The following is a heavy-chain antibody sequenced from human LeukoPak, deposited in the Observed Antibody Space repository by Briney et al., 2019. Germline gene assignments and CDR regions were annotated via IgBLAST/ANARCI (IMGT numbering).Heavy chain of an antibody. Sequence: GGSLRLSCAASGFTFSSYAMSWDRQAPGKGLEWVSAISGSGGSTYYADSVKGRFTISRDNSKNTLYLQMNSLRAEDTAVYYCAKGSAWLQDLGYWGQGTLVTVSS. J-gene: IGHJ4*02. D-gene: IGHD3-10*01. CDR3: AKGSAWLQDLGY. V-gene: IGHV3-23*01. CDR2: ISGSGGST. CDR1: GFTFSSYA.